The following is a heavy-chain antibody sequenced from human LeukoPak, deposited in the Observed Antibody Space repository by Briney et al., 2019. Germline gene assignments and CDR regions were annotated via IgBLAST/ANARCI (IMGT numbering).Heavy chain of an antibody. Sequence: ASVKVSCKASGGTFSSYAISWVRQAPGQGLEWMGGMIPIFGTANYAQKFQGRVTITADESTSTAYMELSSLRSEDTAVYYCARCSSTRTYYYYYMDVWGKGTTVTVSS. CDR3: ARCSSTRTYYYYYMDV. D-gene: IGHD2-2*01. J-gene: IGHJ6*03. V-gene: IGHV1-69*13. CDR2: MIPIFGTA. CDR1: GGTFSSYA.